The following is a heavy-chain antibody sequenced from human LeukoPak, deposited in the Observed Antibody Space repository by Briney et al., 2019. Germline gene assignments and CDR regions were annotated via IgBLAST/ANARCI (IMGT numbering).Heavy chain of an antibody. Sequence: SETLSLTCTVSGCSISSGGYYWSWIRQYPGQGLEWIGYIYYSGSTYYNPSLKSRVTISVDTSKNQFSLKLSSVTAADTAVYYCARTNYGGYLFDYWGQGALVTVSS. J-gene: IGHJ4*02. CDR3: ARTNYGGYLFDY. V-gene: IGHV4-31*03. CDR2: IYYSGST. CDR1: GCSISSGGYY. D-gene: IGHD5-12*01.